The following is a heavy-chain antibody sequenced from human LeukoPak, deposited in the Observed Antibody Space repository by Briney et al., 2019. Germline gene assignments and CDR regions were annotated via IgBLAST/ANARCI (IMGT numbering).Heavy chain of an antibody. J-gene: IGHJ4*02. D-gene: IGHD3-3*01. V-gene: IGHV4-34*01. CDR3: ARGHRYYDFWSGYLESFSFDY. Sequence: PSETLSLTCAVYDGSFSGYYWSWIRQPPGKGLEWIGSIYHSGSTYYNPSLKSRVTISVDTSKNQFSLKLSSVTAADTAVYYCARGHRYYDFWSGYLESFSFDYWGQGTLVTVSS. CDR2: IYHSGST. CDR1: DGSFSGYY.